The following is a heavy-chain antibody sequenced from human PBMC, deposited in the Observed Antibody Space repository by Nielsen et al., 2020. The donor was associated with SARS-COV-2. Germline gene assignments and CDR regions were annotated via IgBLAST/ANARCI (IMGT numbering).Heavy chain of an antibody. CDR2: MNPNSGNT. CDR3: ARGLAIGATPLNP. D-gene: IGHD2-15*01. CDR1: GYSFSTYD. Sequence: ASVKVSCKASGYSFSTYDINWVRQAPGQGLEWMGWMNPNSGNTGYAQKFQGRVTMTRDTSISTAYLELSRLRSDDTAMYYCARGLAIGATPLNPWGQGTLVTVSS. V-gene: IGHV1-8*01. J-gene: IGHJ5*02.